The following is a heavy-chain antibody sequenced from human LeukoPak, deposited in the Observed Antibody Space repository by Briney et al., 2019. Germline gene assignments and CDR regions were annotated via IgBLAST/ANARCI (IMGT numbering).Heavy chain of an antibody. CDR3: AKSRGRAVASAFDY. D-gene: IGHD6-19*01. CDR1: GFTSTTYA. V-gene: IGHV3-23*01. Sequence: GGSLRLSCAASGFTSTTYAKTWVRQAPGKGLEWVSSISGSGDTKNYADSVKGRFTTSRDNSKITLFLQMNRLRAEDTAIYYCAKSRGRAVASAFDYWGRGTLVTVSS. J-gene: IGHJ4*02. CDR2: ISGSGDTK.